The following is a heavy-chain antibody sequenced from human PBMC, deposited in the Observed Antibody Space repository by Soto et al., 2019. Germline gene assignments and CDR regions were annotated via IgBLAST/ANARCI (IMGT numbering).Heavy chain of an antibody. CDR3: ARGPWNDDMGHFEP. Sequence: PSETLSLTCAVSGGSISSGGYSWSWIRQPPGKGLEWIGYIYHRGSTYYNPSLKSRVTISVDRSKNQFSLKLSSVTAADTAVYYCARGPWNDDMGHFEPWGQGTLVTVSS. CDR1: GGSISSGGYS. D-gene: IGHD1-1*01. V-gene: IGHV4-30-2*01. J-gene: IGHJ5*02. CDR2: IYHRGST.